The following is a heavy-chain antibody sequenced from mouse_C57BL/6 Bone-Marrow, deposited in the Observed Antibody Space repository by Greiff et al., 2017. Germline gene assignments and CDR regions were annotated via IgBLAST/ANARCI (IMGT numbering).Heavy chain of an antibody. CDR3: AGEGPYSYSSSRGWYFDG. CDR2: ISSGGSYT. J-gene: IGHJ1*03. CDR1: GFTFSSYG. D-gene: IGHD1-1*01. V-gene: IGHV5-6*02. Sequence: EVKLVESGGDLVKPGGSLKLSCAASGFTFSSYGMSWVRQTPDKRLEWVATISSGGSYTYFPDSVKGRFTISRDNAKNTLYLQLSSLRSEGTAKYYDAGEGPYSYSSSRGWYFDGRGTGLTLPVSS.